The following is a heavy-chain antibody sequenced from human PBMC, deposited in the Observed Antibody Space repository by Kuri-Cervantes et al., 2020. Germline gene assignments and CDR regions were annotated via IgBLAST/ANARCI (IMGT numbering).Heavy chain of an antibody. CDR1: GFTFSSYG. J-gene: IGHJ6*02. Sequence: GESLKISCAASGFTFSSYGMHWVRQAPGKGLEWVAVISYDGSNKYYADSVKGRFTISRDNSKNTLYLQMNSLRAEDTAVYYCARAGGGMDVWGQGTTVTVSS. D-gene: IGHD3-10*01. CDR3: ARAGGGMDV. CDR2: ISYDGSNK. V-gene: IGHV3-30*03.